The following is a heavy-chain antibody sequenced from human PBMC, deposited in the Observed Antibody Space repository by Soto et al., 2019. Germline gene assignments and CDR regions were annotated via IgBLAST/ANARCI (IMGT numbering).Heavy chain of an antibody. V-gene: IGHV4-31*03. Sequence: QVQLQESGPGLVKPSQTLSLTCTVSGGSISSGGYYWSWIRQHSGKGLEWIGYTYYSGSTYYNPPLKSGVTISVDTSKNQFSLKLSSVTAADTAVYYCARDRGYSSGPRGRWFDPWGQGTLVTVSS. CDR3: ARDRGYSSGPRGRWFDP. J-gene: IGHJ5*02. CDR1: GGSISSGGYY. D-gene: IGHD6-19*01. CDR2: TYYSGST.